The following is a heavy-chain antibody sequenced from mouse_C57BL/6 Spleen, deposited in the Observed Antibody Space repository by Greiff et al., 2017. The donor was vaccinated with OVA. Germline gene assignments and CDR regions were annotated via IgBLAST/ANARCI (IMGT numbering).Heavy chain of an antibody. D-gene: IGHD2-2*01. CDR3: ARRDGYGWYFDV. J-gene: IGHJ1*03. Sequence: QVTLKESGPGILQSSQTLSLTCSFSGFSLSTSGMGVSWIRQPSGKGLEWLAHIYWDDDKRYNPSLKSRLTISKDTSRNQVFLKITSVDTADTATYYCARRDGYGWYFDVWGTGTTVTVSS. CDR1: GFSLSTSGMG. V-gene: IGHV8-12*01. CDR2: IYWDDDK.